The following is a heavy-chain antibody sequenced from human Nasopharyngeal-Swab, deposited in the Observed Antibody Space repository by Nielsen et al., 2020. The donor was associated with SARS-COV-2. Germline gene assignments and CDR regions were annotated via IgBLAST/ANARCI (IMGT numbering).Heavy chain of an antibody. Sequence: WIRQPPGKGLEWVSAISGSGDRTYYADSVKGRFTISRDNAKNSLYLQMNSLRAEDTAVYYCARAVDIVVVVAASDYWGQGTLVTVSS. D-gene: IGHD2-15*01. CDR2: ISGSGDRT. V-gene: IGHV3-11*04. CDR3: ARAVDIVVVVAASDY. J-gene: IGHJ4*02.